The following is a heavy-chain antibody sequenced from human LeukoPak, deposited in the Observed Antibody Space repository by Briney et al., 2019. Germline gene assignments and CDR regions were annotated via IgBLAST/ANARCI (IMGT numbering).Heavy chain of an antibody. CDR3: ARGEEGYNYFDY. CDR2: INHSGST. D-gene: IGHD5-24*01. Sequence: SETLSLTCAVYGGSFSGYYWSWIRQPPGKGLEWIGEINHSGSTNYNPSLKSRVTISVDTSKNQFSLKLSSVTAADTAVYYCARGEEGYNYFDYWGQGTLVTVSS. J-gene: IGHJ4*02. CDR1: GGSFSGYY. V-gene: IGHV4-34*01.